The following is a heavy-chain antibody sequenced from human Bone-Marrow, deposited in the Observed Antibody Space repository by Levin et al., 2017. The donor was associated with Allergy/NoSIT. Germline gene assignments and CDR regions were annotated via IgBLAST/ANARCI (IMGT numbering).Heavy chain of an antibody. CDR1: GYSFTSYG. Sequence: ASVKVSCTAAGYSFTSYGISWVRQAPGQGLEWMGWISAHNGNTHFAQKLQGRVTMTTDTSTSTAYMELRSLRSDDTAVYYCARGVAVAFDAFDIWGQGTMVTVSS. CDR3: ARGVAVAFDAFDI. J-gene: IGHJ3*02. D-gene: IGHD6-19*01. CDR2: ISAHNGNT. V-gene: IGHV1-18*01.